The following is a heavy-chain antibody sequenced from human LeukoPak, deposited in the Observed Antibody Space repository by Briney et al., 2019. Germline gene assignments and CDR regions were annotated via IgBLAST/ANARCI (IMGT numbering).Heavy chain of an antibody. V-gene: IGHV4-4*07. Sequence: SETLSLTCTVSGGSISSYYWSWIRQPAGKGLEWIGRIYTSGSTNYNPSLKSRVTMSVDTSKNQFSLKLSSVTAADTAVYYCARLRASPGSYYFDYWGQGTLVTVSS. CDR1: GGSISSYY. CDR3: ARLRASPGSYYFDY. D-gene: IGHD1-1*01. J-gene: IGHJ4*02. CDR2: IYTSGST.